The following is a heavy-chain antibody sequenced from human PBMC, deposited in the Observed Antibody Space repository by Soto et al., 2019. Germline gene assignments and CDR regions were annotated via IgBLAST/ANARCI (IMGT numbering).Heavy chain of an antibody. CDR2: IYWDDDK. V-gene: IGHV2-5*02. Sequence: QITLKESGPTLVKPTQTLTLTCTFSGFSLSTSGVGVGWIRQPPGKALEWLAVIYWDDDKRYSPSLRSRLTLPKDSPKNQVALTMTNMDPMDTATYSCAHRVYDRISPWDVGFFDYWGHGTLVTVSS. D-gene: IGHD3-22*01. CDR3: AHRVYDRISPWDVGFFDY. CDR1: GFSLSTSGVG. J-gene: IGHJ4*03.